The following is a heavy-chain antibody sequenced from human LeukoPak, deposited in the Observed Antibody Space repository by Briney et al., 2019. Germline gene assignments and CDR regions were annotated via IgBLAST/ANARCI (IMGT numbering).Heavy chain of an antibody. V-gene: IGHV3-30*18. J-gene: IGHJ5*02. Sequence: GGSLRLSCAASRFTFSTYGMHWVRQAPGKGLEWVAVISHDGSNEYYADPVKGRFTISRDNSKNTPYLQMNSLRAEDTAVYYCAKDTIPRIAVAGGGRFDPWGQGTLVTVSS. CDR3: AKDTIPRIAVAGGGRFDP. CDR2: ISHDGSNE. CDR1: RFTFSTYG. D-gene: IGHD6-19*01.